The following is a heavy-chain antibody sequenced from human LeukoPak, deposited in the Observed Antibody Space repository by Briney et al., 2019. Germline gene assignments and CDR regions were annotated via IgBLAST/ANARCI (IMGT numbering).Heavy chain of an antibody. Sequence: GGSLRLSCAASGLTFSDDWMHWVRQAPGKGLVWVSRIKNDGSSTSSADSMRGRFTISRDNAKNTLYLQMNSLRAEDTAVYYCAYGSGSSFDYWGQGTLVTVSS. CDR3: AYGSGSSFDY. J-gene: IGHJ4*02. CDR2: IKNDGSST. CDR1: GLTFSDDW. D-gene: IGHD3-10*01. V-gene: IGHV3-74*01.